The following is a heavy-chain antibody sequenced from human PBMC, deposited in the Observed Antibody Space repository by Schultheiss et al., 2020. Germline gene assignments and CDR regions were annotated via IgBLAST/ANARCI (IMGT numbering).Heavy chain of an antibody. Sequence: GESLKISCAASGFTFSSYDMHWVRQATGKGLEWVSAIGTAGDTYYPGSVKGRFIASRDNANNTLYLQMNSLRAEDTAVYYCARGRGNFDYWGQGTLVTVSS. CDR2: IGTAGDT. CDR3: ARGRGNFDY. CDR1: GFTFSSYD. V-gene: IGHV3-13*01. D-gene: IGHD3-16*01. J-gene: IGHJ4*02.